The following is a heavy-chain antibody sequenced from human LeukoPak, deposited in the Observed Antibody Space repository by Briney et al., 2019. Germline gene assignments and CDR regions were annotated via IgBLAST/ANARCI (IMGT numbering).Heavy chain of an antibody. D-gene: IGHD2-21*02. CDR3: ARFVVVTAGDY. CDR1: GFTLSNYW. J-gene: IGHJ4*01. Sequence: GGSLRLSCSASGFTLSNYWMHWVRQAPGKGLVWVARLHSNGAFTTYADSVKGRFTISRDTAKNTLYLQMNSLRVEDTGVYYCARFVVVTAGDYWGQGTLVTVSS. CDR2: LHSNGAFT. V-gene: IGHV3-74*01.